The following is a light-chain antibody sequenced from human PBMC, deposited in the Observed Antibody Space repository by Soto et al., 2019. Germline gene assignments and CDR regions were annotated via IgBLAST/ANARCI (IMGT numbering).Light chain of an antibody. CDR1: SPNIGGNT. V-gene: IGLV1-44*01. CDR3: ATWDDSLNGVV. J-gene: IGLJ2*01. Sequence: QSALTQPASVSGSPGQSITISCSGSSPNIGGNTVKWYQQVPGTAPKLLIHGDTLRPSGVPDRFSGSKSGTSASLAISGLQSEDEAEYYCATWDDSLNGVVFGGGTKLTVL. CDR2: GDT.